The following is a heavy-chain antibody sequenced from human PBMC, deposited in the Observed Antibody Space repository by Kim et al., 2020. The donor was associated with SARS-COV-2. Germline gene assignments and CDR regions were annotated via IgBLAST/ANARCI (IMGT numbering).Heavy chain of an antibody. Sequence: GGSLRLSCAASGFTFSRYGMHWVRQAPGKGLEWVAVISYDGSNKYSADSVKGRFTFSRDNSKTTLYLQMNSLRAEDTAVYYCASAAAGPDYWGQGALVTV. V-gene: IGHV3-33*05. CDR2: ISYDGSNK. CDR1: GFTFSRYG. D-gene: IGHD6-13*01. CDR3: ASAAAGPDY. J-gene: IGHJ4*02.